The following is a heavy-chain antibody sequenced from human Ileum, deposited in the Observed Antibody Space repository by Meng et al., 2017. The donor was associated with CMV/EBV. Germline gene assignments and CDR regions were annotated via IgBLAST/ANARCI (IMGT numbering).Heavy chain of an antibody. Sequence: LKISCAASGFTFSSYGMHWVRQAPGKGLEWVAVISYDGSDKYYGDSVKGRLTISRDNSKNTLYLQMNSLRAEDTAVYYCARGSPLLGYFGMDVWGQGTTVTVSS. CDR2: ISYDGSDK. J-gene: IGHJ6*02. D-gene: IGHD2-15*01. V-gene: IGHV3-30*19. CDR3: ARGSPLLGYFGMDV. CDR1: GFTFSSYG.